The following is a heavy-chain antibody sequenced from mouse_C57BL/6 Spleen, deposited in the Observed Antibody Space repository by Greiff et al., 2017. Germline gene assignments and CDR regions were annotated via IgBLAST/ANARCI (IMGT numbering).Heavy chain of an antibody. Sequence: VQLQQSGPELVKPGASVKISCKASGYTFTDYYMNWVKQSHGKSLEWIGDINPNNGGTSYNQKFKGKATLTVDKSSSTAYMELRSLTSEDSAVYYCAISSSYSYWYFDVWGTGTTVTVSS. D-gene: IGHD1-1*01. J-gene: IGHJ1*03. CDR3: AISSSYSYWYFDV. V-gene: IGHV1-26*01. CDR1: GYTFTDYY. CDR2: INPNNGGT.